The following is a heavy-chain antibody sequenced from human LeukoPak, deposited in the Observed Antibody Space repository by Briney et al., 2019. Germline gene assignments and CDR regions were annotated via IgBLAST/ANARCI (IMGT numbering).Heavy chain of an antibody. V-gene: IGHV4-61*01. CDR2: IYYSGST. CDR3: ARDRIDSSGSYYIDY. D-gene: IGHD3-22*01. J-gene: IGHJ4*02. Sequence: SETLSLTCTVYGGSVSSGSYYWSWIRQPPGKGRDWIGYIYYSGSTNYNPSLKSRVTISVDTSKNPFSLKLSSVTAADTAVYYCARDRIDSSGSYYIDYWGQGTLVTVSS. CDR1: GGSVSSGSYY.